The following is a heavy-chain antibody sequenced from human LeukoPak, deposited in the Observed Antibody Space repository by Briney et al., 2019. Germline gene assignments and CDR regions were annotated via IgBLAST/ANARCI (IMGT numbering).Heavy chain of an antibody. Sequence: GGSLRLSCAASGFTFSTYTMNWVRQAPGKGLEWISYISSSSTTIYYADSVKGRFTISRDNAKNSLYLQMNSLRAEDTAVYYCARVYGDYFHYWGQGTLVTVSS. CDR2: ISSSSTTI. CDR1: GFTFSTYT. V-gene: IGHV3-48*01. D-gene: IGHD4-17*01. CDR3: ARVYGDYFHY. J-gene: IGHJ4*02.